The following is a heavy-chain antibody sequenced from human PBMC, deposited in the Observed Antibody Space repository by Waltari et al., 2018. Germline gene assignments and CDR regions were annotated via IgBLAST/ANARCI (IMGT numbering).Heavy chain of an antibody. CDR2: RKQDGSEN. J-gene: IGHJ6*02. CDR3: AREAASLGGMDV. V-gene: IGHV3-7*04. CDR1: GFTFSNCW. Sequence: EVQLVESGGGLVQPGGSLRLSCAASGFTFSNCWMSWVRQAPGKGREGGANRKQDGSENYYVDSVKGRFTISRDNSKNTLYLQRNSLRAEDTAVYYCAREAASLGGMDVWGQGTTVTVSS.